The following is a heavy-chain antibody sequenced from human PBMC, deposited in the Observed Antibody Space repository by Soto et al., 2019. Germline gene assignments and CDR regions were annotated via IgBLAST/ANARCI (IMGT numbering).Heavy chain of an antibody. J-gene: IGHJ4*02. Sequence: QVQLQESGPGLVKLSETLSLTCTVSGGSMNTFYWSWVRQSPGKGLEWIGYIYFRGTTHYHPSLQSRISISIDTSQNQFSLKLNSMTTADTAVYYCARSSGYATPLDQWGQGTLVTVSS. CDR3: ARSSGYATPLDQ. CDR2: IYFRGTT. CDR1: GGSMNTFY. V-gene: IGHV4-59*01. D-gene: IGHD3-22*01.